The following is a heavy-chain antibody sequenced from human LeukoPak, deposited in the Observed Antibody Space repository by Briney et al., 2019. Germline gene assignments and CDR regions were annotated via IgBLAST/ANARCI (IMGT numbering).Heavy chain of an antibody. V-gene: IGHV4-59*11. CDR2: IYYSGST. J-gene: IGHJ4*02. CDR1: GGSISSHY. CDR3: ARDYVLVPAHFDY. D-gene: IGHD2-2*01. Sequence: SETLSLTCTVSGGSISSHYWGWIRQPPGKGLEWIGYIYYSGSTNYNPSLKSRVTISVDTSKNQFSLKLSSVTAADTAVYYCARDYVLVPAHFDYWGQGTLVTVSS.